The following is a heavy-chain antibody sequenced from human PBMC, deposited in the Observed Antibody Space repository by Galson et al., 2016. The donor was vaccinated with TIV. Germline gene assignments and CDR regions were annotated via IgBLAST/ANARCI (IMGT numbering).Heavy chain of an antibody. CDR2: ISSSGGHT. Sequence: SLRLSCAASGFTFANYAMSWVRQAPGKGLEWVSTISSSGGHTYYADYVKGRFTISRDNSKNALYVQINNLRAEDTAVYYCASPDIAVIPAAIVFDYWGQGTLVTVSS. CDR1: GFTFANYA. CDR3: ASPDIAVIPAAIVFDY. J-gene: IGHJ4*02. V-gene: IGHV3-23*01. D-gene: IGHD2-2*01.